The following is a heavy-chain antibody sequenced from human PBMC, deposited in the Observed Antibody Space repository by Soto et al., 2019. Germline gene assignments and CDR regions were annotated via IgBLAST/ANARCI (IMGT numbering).Heavy chain of an antibody. J-gene: IGHJ6*03. CDR2: ISSSSSCT. Sequence: PGGSLRLSCAASGFTFSSYSMSWVRQAPGKGLEWVSAISSSSSCTYYADSVKGRFTISRDNAKNSLYLQMNSLRAEDTAVYYCARGELGSDWSGMDVWGKGTTVTVSS. CDR1: GFTFSSYS. V-gene: IGHV3-21*01. D-gene: IGHD1-7*01. CDR3: ARGELGSDWSGMDV.